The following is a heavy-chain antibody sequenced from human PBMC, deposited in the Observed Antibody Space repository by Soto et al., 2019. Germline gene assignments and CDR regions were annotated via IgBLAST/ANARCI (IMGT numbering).Heavy chain of an antibody. Sequence: EVQLLESGGGLVQPGGSLRLSCAASGFTFSSYAMSWVRQAPGKGLEWVSAISGSGGSTYYADSVKGRFTISRDNSKNTRDLQMTSLRAEDTAVYYCARRIAAATHSFDYRGQGTLVTVSS. J-gene: IGHJ4*02. V-gene: IGHV3-23*01. CDR1: GFTFSSYA. CDR3: ARRIAAATHSFDY. CDR2: ISGSGGST. D-gene: IGHD6-13*01.